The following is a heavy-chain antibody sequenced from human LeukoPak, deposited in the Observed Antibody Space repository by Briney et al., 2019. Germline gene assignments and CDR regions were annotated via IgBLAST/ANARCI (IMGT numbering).Heavy chain of an antibody. CDR1: GGSISSYY. D-gene: IGHD3-16*02. V-gene: IGHV4-4*07. Sequence: SETLSLTCTVSGGSISSYYWSWIRQPAGKGLEWIGRIYTSGSTNYNPSLKSRFTMSVDTSKNQFSLTLSSVTAADTAVYYCARSPYYGDVWGGYRYPCYFDNWGQRTLGTVSS. CDR2: IYTSGST. J-gene: IGHJ4*02. CDR3: ARSPYYGDVWGGYRYPCYFDN.